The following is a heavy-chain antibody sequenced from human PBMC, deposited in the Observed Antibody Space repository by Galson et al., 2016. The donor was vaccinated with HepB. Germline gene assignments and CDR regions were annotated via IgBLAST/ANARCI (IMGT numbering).Heavy chain of an antibody. CDR3: ARGPRYDDIWGTFRAPYFDY. CDR1: GFTFSDYY. J-gene: IGHJ4*02. Sequence: SLRLSCAASGFTFSDYYISWIRQTPGKGLEWVSHITNSGTATYCADSVKGRFTISRDNAKNSLYLQMKSLRAEDTAMYYCARGPRYDDIWGTFRAPYFDYWGRGTLITVSS. D-gene: IGHD3-16*02. V-gene: IGHV3-11*01. CDR2: ITNSGTAT.